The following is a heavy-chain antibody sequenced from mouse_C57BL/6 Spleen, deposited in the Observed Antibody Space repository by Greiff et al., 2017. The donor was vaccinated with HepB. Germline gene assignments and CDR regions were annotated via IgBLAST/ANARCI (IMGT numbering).Heavy chain of an antibody. CDR1: GYTFTNYW. V-gene: IGHV1-63*01. CDR2: IYPGGGYT. J-gene: IGHJ3*01. D-gene: IGHD1-1*01. CDR3: ARSAYYYGSSYWFAY. Sequence: VQLQQSGAELVRPGTSVKMSCKASGYTFTNYWIGWAKQRPGHGLEWIGDIYPGGGYTNYNEKFKGKATLTADKSSSTAYMQFSSLTSEDSAIYYCARSAYYYGSSYWFAYWGQGTLVTVSA.